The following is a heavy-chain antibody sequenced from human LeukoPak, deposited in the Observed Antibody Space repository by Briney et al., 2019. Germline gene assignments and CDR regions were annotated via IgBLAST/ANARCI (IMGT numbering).Heavy chain of an antibody. CDR2: MNPNSGNT. Sequence: ASVKVSCKASGYTFTSYDINWVRQATGQGLEWMGWMNPNSGNTGYAQKFQGRVTMTEDTSTDTAYMELSSLRSEDTAVYYCAAVKTYYYDTSGYYFPLNAFDIWGQGTMVTVSS. CDR3: AAVKTYYYDTSGYYFPLNAFDI. D-gene: IGHD3-22*01. J-gene: IGHJ3*02. CDR1: GYTFTSYD. V-gene: IGHV1-8*02.